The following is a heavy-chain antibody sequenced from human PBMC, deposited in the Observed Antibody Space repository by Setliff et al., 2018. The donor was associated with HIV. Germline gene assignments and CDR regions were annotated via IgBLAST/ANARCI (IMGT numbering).Heavy chain of an antibody. Sequence: PSETLSLTCTVYGGSFSNYYTNWIRQPPGKGLEWIGELSPSGTTRSNPSLQSRVTISLDTSNNQFSLKLTSVTAADTAMYYCAAFFVTTVTNQDYWGQGTPVTVSS. V-gene: IGHV4-34*01. J-gene: IGHJ4*02. D-gene: IGHD4-17*01. CDR2: LSPSGTT. CDR1: GGSFSNYY. CDR3: AAFFVTTVTNQDY.